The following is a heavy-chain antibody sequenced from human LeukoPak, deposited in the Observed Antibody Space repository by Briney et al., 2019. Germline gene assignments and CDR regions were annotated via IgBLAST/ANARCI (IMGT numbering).Heavy chain of an antibody. CDR3: AKDLRNGDNYGFLDY. V-gene: IGHV3-23*01. D-gene: IGHD4/OR15-4a*01. CDR1: GFTFSSSG. J-gene: IGHJ4*02. CDR2: IHASGGRA. Sequence: PGGSLRLSCAASGFTFSSSGMSWARQTADKGLEWVSSIHASGGRAYYADSVKGRFTVSRDNSKNTLYLQMNSLRVEDTAIYYCAKDLRNGDNYGFLDYWGQGTLVTVSP.